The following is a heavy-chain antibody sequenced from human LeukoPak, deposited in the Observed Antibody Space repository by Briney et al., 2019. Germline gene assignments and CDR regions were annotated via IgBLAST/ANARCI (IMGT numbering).Heavy chain of an antibody. Sequence: GGSLRLSCVASGFTFNSYHMHWVRQAPGKGLEWVAFIQYDGGNTYYADSVKGRFPISRDNSKSTLYLQMNNLRAEDTAMFYCTKDSHAFDIWGQGTMVTVSS. CDR3: TKDSHAFDI. CDR2: IQYDGGNT. V-gene: IGHV3-30*02. J-gene: IGHJ3*02. CDR1: GFTFNSYH.